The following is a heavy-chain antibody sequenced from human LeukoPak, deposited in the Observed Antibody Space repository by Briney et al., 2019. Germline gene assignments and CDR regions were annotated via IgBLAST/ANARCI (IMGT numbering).Heavy chain of an antibody. J-gene: IGHJ4*02. Sequence: SETLSLTCTASGGSISSYYWSWIRQPPGKGLEWIGYIYYSGSTNYNPSLKSRVTISVDTSKNQFSLKLSSVTAADTAVYYCARSWIHPMDPGCYFDYWGQGTLVTVSS. V-gene: IGHV4-59*01. CDR2: IYYSGST. D-gene: IGHD5-18*01. CDR1: GGSISSYY. CDR3: ARSWIHPMDPGCYFDY.